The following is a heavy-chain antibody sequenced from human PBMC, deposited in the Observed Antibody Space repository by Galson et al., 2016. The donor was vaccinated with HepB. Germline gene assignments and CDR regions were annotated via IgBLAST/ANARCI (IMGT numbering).Heavy chain of an antibody. D-gene: IGHD6-13*01. Sequence: SVKVSCKASGYTFIYYYMHWVRQAPGQGLEWVGIINPSGGSTSYAQKVQDRVTMTTDTSTSTVYMELRGLRSEDTAVYYCARDRGSSWYLESDYWGQGTLVTVSS. V-gene: IGHV1-46*01. CDR2: INPSGGST. CDR1: GYTFIYYY. J-gene: IGHJ4*02. CDR3: ARDRGSSWYLESDY.